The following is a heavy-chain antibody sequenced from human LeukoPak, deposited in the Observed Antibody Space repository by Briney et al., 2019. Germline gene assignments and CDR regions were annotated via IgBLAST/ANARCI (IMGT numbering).Heavy chain of an antibody. J-gene: IGHJ5*02. CDR1: GYSFTSYW. V-gene: IGHV5-51*01. CDR3: ARNTPDYGDYEGNWFDP. D-gene: IGHD4-17*01. CDR2: IYPGDSDT. Sequence: GESLKISCKGSGYSFTSYWIGWVRQMPGKGLEWVGIIYPGDSDTRYSPSFQGQVTISADKSISTAYLQWSSLKASDTAMYYCARNTPDYGDYEGNWFDPWGQGTLVTVSS.